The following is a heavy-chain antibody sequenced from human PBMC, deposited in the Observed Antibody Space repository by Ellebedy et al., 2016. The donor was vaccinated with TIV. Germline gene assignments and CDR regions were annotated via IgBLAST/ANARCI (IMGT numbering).Heavy chain of an antibody. Sequence: SETLSLTXTVSGGSISSGGYYWSWIRQHPGKGLEWIGYIYYSGSTYYNPSLKSRVTISVDTSKNQFSLKLSSVTAADTAVYYCARGGFASGKLDYWGQGTLVTVSS. J-gene: IGHJ4*02. CDR2: IYYSGST. D-gene: IGHD6-19*01. V-gene: IGHV4-31*03. CDR1: GGSISSGGYY. CDR3: ARGGFASGKLDY.